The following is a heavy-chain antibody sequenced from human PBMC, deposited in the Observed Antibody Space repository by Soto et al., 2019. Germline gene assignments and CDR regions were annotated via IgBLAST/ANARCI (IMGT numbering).Heavy chain of an antibody. Sequence: LRLSCAASGFTFSSYEMNWVRQAPGKGLEWVSYISSSGSTIYYADSVKGRFTISRDNAKNSLYLQMNSLRAEDTAVYYCATETAPRDDWFDPWGQGTLVTVSS. CDR1: GFTFSSYE. V-gene: IGHV3-48*03. J-gene: IGHJ5*02. CDR2: ISSSGSTI. CDR3: ATETAPRDDWFDP.